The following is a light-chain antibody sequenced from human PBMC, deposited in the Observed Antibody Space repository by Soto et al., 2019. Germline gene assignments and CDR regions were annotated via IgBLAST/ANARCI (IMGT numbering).Light chain of an antibody. CDR1: QGISNY. CDR3: QQSYSGPPWT. Sequence: DIQITQSPSTLSESVGDRVTVTCRASQGISNYLAWYQQKPGKVPKLLIYAASTLQSGVPPRFSGSGSGTDFTLTISSLRLDDIATYFCQQSYSGPPWTFGQGTKVDIK. J-gene: IGKJ1*01. V-gene: IGKV1-27*01. CDR2: AAS.